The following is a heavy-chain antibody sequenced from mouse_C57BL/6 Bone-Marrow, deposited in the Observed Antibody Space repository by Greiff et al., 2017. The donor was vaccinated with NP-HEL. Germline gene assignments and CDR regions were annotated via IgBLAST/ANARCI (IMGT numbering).Heavy chain of an antibody. V-gene: IGHV14-4*01. J-gene: IGHJ4*01. Sequence: EVQLQESGAELVRPGASVKLSCTASGFNIKDDYMHWVKQRPEQGLEWIGWIDPENGDTEYASKFQGKATITADTSSNTAYLQLSSLTSEDTAVDYCTPWVGAMDYWGQGTSVTVSS. CDR3: TPWVGAMDY. CDR2: IDPENGDT. CDR1: GFNIKDDY.